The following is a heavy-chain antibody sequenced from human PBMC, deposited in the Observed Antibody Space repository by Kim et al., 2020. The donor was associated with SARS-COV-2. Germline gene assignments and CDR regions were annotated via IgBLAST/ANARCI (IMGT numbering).Heavy chain of an antibody. Sequence: ASVKVSCKASGYTFTSYAMNWVRQAPGQGLEWMGWINTNTGNPTYAQGFTGRFVFSLDTSVSTAYLQISSLKAEDTAVYYCARVGSSSWYVDYYYGMDVWGQQPTVAVS. J-gene: IGHJ6*02. CDR3: ARVGSSSWYVDYYYGMDV. V-gene: IGHV7-4-1*02. D-gene: IGHD6-13*01. CDR1: GYTFTSYA. CDR2: INTNTGNP.